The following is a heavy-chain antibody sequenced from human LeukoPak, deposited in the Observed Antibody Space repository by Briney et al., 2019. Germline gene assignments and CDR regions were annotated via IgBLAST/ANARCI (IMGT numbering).Heavy chain of an antibody. J-gene: IGHJ4*02. CDR2: INHSEST. CDR3: ARGFCSGGTCYSPSLDY. D-gene: IGHD2-15*01. V-gene: IGHV4-34*01. CDR1: GGSFSGYY. Sequence: SETLSLTCAVYGGSFSGYYWSWIRQPPGKGLEWIGEINHSESTNYNPSLKSRITISVDTSKNQFFLKLSSVTAADTAVYYCARGFCSGGTCYSPSLDYWGQGTLVTVSS.